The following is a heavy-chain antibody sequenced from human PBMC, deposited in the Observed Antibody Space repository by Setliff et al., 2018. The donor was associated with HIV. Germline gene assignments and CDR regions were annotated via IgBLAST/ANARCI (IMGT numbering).Heavy chain of an antibody. D-gene: IGHD5-18*01. CDR1: GGSISSCY. Sequence: SETLSLTCTVSGGSISSCYWSWIRQPPGKGLEWIGYIYYSGSTNYNPSLKSRVTISVDTSKNQFSLKLSSVTAADTAVYYCARGSRGYSYAYYYYYMDVWGKGTTVTVSS. CDR2: IYYSGST. V-gene: IGHV4-59*01. J-gene: IGHJ6*03. CDR3: ARGSRGYSYAYYYYYMDV.